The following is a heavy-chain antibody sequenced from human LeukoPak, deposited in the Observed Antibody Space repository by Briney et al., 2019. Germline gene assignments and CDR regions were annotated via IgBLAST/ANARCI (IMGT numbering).Heavy chain of an antibody. CDR1: GFTFSSYA. D-gene: IGHD3-22*01. CDR3: AKDKYYYDSSGYYPILDY. CDR2: ISGSGGST. V-gene: IGHV3-23*01. J-gene: IGHJ4*02. Sequence: GGSLRLSCAASGFTFSSYAMSWVRQAPGKGLEWVSAISGSGGSTYYADSVEGRFTISRDNSKNTLYLQMNSLRAEDTAVYYCAKDKYYYDSSGYYPILDYWGQGTLVTVSS.